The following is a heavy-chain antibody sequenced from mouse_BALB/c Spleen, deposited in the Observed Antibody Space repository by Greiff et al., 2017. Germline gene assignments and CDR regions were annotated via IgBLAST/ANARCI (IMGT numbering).Heavy chain of an antibody. Sequence: EVQLVESGPGLVKPSQSLSLTCTVTGYSITSDYAWNWIRQFPGNKLEWMGYISYSGSTSYNPSLKSRISITRDTSKNQFFLQLNSVTTEDTATYYCARSFIYYYGSSFAYWGQGTLVTVSA. J-gene: IGHJ3*01. V-gene: IGHV3-2*02. CDR2: ISYSGST. CDR3: ARSFIYYYGSSFAY. CDR1: GYSITSDYA. D-gene: IGHD1-1*01.